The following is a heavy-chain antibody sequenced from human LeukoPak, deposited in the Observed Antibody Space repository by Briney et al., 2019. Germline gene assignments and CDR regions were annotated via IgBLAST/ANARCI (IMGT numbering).Heavy chain of an antibody. CDR1: GGSISSYY. CDR2: IYYSGST. CDR3: ARHHFGWTTSILDY. V-gene: IGHV4-59*08. J-gene: IGHJ4*02. D-gene: IGHD6-19*01. Sequence: SETLSLTCTVSGGSISSYYWSWIRQPPGKGLEWIGYIYYSGSTNYNPSLKSRVTISVDTSKNQFSLKLSSVTAADTAVYYCARHHFGWTTSILDYWGQGTLVTVSS.